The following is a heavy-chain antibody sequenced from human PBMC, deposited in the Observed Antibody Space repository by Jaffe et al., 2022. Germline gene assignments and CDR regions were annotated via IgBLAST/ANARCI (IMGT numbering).Heavy chain of an antibody. J-gene: IGHJ4*02. Sequence: EVQLVESGGGLVQPGGSLKLSCAASGFTFSGSAMHWVRQASGKGLEWVGRIRSKGRNYATEYAASVKGRFIISRDDSKDTAYLQMNSLKTEDTAVYFCTPYSQTLGYYFASWGQGTLVTVSS. D-gene: IGHD6-13*01. V-gene: IGHV3-73*02. CDR3: TPYSQTLGYYFAS. CDR2: IRSKGRNYAT. CDR1: GFTFSGSA.